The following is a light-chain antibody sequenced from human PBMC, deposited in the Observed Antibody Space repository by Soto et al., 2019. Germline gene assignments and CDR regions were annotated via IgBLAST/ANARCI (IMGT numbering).Light chain of an antibody. CDR2: AAS. CDR1: QSVGSYY. J-gene: IGKJ1*01. V-gene: IGKV3-20*01. Sequence: EVVLTQSPGTLSLSPGERATLSCRASQSVGSYYLAWYQQKPGQAPRLLIYAASTRATGIPERFSGSGSGTDFTLTISRQELEDFAVYYCHQSGGSLSWTFGQGTKVEIK. CDR3: HQSGGSLSWT.